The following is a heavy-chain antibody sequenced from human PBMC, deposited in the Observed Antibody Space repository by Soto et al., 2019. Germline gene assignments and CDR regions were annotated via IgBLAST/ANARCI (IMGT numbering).Heavy chain of an antibody. V-gene: IGHV1-18*01. CDR3: ASVGLFYSSSCCPGLAI. CDR1: GYTFTSYV. D-gene: IGHD6-13*01. Sequence: ASVKVSCKASGYTFTSYVISWVRQAPGQGLEWMGWISAYNGNTNYAPKLQGRVTMTTDTSTSTAYMELRSLGSDDTAVYFCASVGLFYSSSCCPGLAISGQGTMVTVSS. CDR2: ISAYNGNT. J-gene: IGHJ3*02.